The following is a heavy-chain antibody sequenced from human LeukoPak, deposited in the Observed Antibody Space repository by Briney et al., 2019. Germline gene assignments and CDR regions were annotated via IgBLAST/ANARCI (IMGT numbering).Heavy chain of an antibody. D-gene: IGHD3-9*01. CDR3: ACTYDGILTGPTGLDY. V-gene: IGHV4-30-2*01. CDR2: IYHSVST. CDR1: VGSISSGGYS. J-gene: IGHJ4*02. Sequence: PSETLSLTCAVSVGSISSGGYSWSWIRQPPGKGLEWIGYIYHSVSTYYNPSLKSRVTISVDRTTNQFSLKLSSVTATDTAEYSCACTYDGILTGPTGLDYWGQGTLVTVSS.